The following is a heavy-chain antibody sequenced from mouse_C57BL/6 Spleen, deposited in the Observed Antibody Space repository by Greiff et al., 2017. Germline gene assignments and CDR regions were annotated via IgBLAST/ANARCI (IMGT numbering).Heavy chain of an antibody. J-gene: IGHJ3*01. V-gene: IGHV1-15*01. CDR3: TRSREAWFAY. CDR1: GYTFTGYE. Sequence: QVQLQQSGAELVRPGASVTLSCKASGYTFTGYEMHWVKQTPVHGLEWIGAIDPETGGTAYNQKFKGKAILTADKSSSTAYMELRSLTSEDSAVYYCTRSREAWFAYWGQGTLVTVSA. CDR2: IDPETGGT.